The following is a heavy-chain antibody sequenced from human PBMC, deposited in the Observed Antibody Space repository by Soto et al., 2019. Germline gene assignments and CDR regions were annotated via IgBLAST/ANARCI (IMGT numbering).Heavy chain of an antibody. CDR3: ARRRGKGAAAARYNWFDP. Sequence: PSETLSLTCTVSGGSISSSSYYWGWIRQPPGKGLEWIGSIYYSGSTYYNPSLKSRVTISVDTSKNQFSLKLSSVTAADTAVYYCARRRGKGAAAARYNWFDPWGQGTLVTV. D-gene: IGHD6-13*01. CDR2: IYYSGST. J-gene: IGHJ5*02. CDR1: GGSISSSSYY. V-gene: IGHV4-39*01.